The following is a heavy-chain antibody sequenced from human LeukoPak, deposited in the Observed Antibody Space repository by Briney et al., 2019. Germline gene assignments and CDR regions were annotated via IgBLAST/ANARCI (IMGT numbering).Heavy chain of an antibody. J-gene: IGHJ4*02. CDR2: INPNSGGT. D-gene: IGHD3-10*01. CDR3: ARSRDNYYAYFDY. V-gene: IGHV1-2*02. Sequence: ASVRVSCKASGYTFTGYYMHWVRQAPGQGLEWMGWINPNSGGTNYAQKFQSRVTMTRDTSITTAYMELSRLRSDDTAVYYCARSRDNYYAYFDYWGQGTLVTVSS. CDR1: GYTFTGYY.